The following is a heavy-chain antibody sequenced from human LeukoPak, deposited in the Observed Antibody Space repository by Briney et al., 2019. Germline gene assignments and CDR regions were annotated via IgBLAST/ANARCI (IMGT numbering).Heavy chain of an antibody. D-gene: IGHD3-10*01. CDR1: GFAFSNYE. V-gene: IGHV3-48*03. CDR3: AKTRTGYYGMDV. CDR2: ISPSGGTI. J-gene: IGHJ6*02. Sequence: EGSLRLSCAASGFAFSNYEMNWVRQAPGKGLEWVSYISPSGGTITYADSVKGRFTISRDNAKNSLYLQMNSLRDGDTAVYYCAKTRTGYYGMDVWGQGTTVAVSS.